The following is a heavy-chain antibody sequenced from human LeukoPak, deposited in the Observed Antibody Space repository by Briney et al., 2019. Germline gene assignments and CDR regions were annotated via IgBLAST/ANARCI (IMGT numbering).Heavy chain of an antibody. CDR3: ARINWELDFDYYYYYMDV. D-gene: IGHD1-26*01. V-gene: IGHV4-39*07. Sequence: SETLSLTCTVSGGSISSSSYYWGWIRQPPGEGLEWIGSIYYSRSTTYYNPSLKSRVTISVDTSKNQFSLKLSSVTAADTAVYYCARINWELDFDYYYYYMDVWGKGTTVTVSS. CDR1: GGSISSSSYY. CDR2: IYYSRSTT. J-gene: IGHJ6*03.